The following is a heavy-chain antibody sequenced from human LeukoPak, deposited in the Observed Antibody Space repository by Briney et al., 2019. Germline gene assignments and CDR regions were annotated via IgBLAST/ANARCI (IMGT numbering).Heavy chain of an antibody. V-gene: IGHV1-18*01. J-gene: IGHJ6*02. CDR3: AREFAVGCSSTSCRYYYGMDV. Sequence: ASVKVSCKASGYTFTSYGISWVRQAPGQGLEWMGWISAYNGNTNYAQKLQGRVTMTTDTSTSTAYMELRSLRSEDTAVYYCAREFAVGCSSTSCRYYYGMDVWGQGTTVTVSS. CDR1: GYTFTSYG. D-gene: IGHD2-2*01. CDR2: ISAYNGNT.